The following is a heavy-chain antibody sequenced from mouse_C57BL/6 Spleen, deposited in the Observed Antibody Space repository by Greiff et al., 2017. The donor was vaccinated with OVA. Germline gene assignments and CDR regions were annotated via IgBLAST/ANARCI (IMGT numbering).Heavy chain of an antibody. CDR1: GYTFTSYW. D-gene: IGHD2-1*01. CDR3: ARGKDGNYAWFAY. V-gene: IGHV1-50*01. J-gene: IGHJ3*01. Sequence: VQLQQPGAELVKPGASVKLSCKASGYTFTSYWMQWVKQRPGQGLEWIGEIDPSDSYTNYNQKFKGKATLTVDTSSSTAYMQLSSLTSEDSAVYYCARGKDGNYAWFAYWGQGTLVTVSA. CDR2: IDPSDSYT.